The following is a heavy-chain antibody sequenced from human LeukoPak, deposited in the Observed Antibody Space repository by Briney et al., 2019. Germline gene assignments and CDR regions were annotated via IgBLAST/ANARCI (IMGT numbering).Heavy chain of an antibody. CDR2: ISSSGSTI. CDR1: GFTFSSYE. V-gene: IGHV3-48*03. J-gene: IGHJ6*04. Sequence: PGGSLRLSCAASGFTFSSYEMNWVRQAPGKGLEGVSYISSSGSTIYYADSVKGRFTISRDNAKNSLYLQMNSLRAEDTAVYYCAREGGYDFIWGKRYYYGMDVWGKGTTVTVSS. CDR3: AREGGYDFIWGKRYYYGMDV. D-gene: IGHD5-12*01.